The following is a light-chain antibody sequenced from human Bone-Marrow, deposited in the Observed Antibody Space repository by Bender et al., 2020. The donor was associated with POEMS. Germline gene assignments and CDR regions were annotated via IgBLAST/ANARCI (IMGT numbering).Light chain of an antibody. CDR3: QSYDNSLGGWV. CDR1: ALPKKY. J-gene: IGLJ3*02. CDR2: EDN. Sequence: SYELTQPPSVSVSPGQTARITCSGDALPKKYAYWYQQKSGQAPVLVIYEDNNRPSGVPDRFSGSKSGTSASLAITGLQAEDEGDYYCQSYDNSLGGWVFGGGTKLTVL. V-gene: IGLV3-10*02.